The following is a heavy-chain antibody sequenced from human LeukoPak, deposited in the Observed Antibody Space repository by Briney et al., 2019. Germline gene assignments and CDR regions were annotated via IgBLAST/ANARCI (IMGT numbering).Heavy chain of an antibody. CDR2: INHSGST. Sequence: PSETLSLTCAVYGGSFSGYYWSWIRQPPGKGLEWIGEINHSGSTNYNPSLKSRVTISVDTSKNQFSLKLSSVTAADTAVYYCFTRLDAFDIRGQGTMVTVSS. D-gene: IGHD2-2*01. CDR1: GGSFSGYY. V-gene: IGHV4-34*01. J-gene: IGHJ3*02. CDR3: FTRLDAFDI.